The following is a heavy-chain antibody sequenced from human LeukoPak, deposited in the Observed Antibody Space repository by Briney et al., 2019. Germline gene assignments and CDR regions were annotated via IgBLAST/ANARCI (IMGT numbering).Heavy chain of an antibody. J-gene: IGHJ4*02. V-gene: IGHV3-33*06. CDR2: IWCGGSNR. Sequence: GGSLRLSCAAPGFTFRNYRMPSVPQAPGKGLEGVAVIWCGGSNRYYADSVKGRFIISRANSKNTLLVQMNSLRADDTAIYYCAKGRALEVVAALNYWGQGTVVTASS. D-gene: IGHD2-15*01. CDR1: GFTFRNYR. CDR3: AKGRALEVVAALNY.